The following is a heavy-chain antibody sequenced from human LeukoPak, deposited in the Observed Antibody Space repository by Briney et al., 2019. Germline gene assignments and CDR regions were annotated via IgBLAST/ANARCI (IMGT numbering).Heavy chain of an antibody. CDR3: ARGPPLFDP. Sequence: SQTLSLTCAISGDSVSSNSATWTWIRQSPSRGLEWLGRTYYRSKWFNDYAVSVKSRITINPDTSRNQFSLQLNSVTPEDTGIYYCARGPPLFDPWGQGTLVAVSS. J-gene: IGHJ5*02. CDR1: GDSVSSNSAT. V-gene: IGHV6-1*01. CDR2: TYYRSKWFN.